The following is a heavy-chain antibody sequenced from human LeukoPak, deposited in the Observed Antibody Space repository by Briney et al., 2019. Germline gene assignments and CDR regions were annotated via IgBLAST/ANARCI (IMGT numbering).Heavy chain of an antibody. Sequence: ASVKVSCKASGYTFTSYGISWVRQAPGQGLEWMGWISAYNGNTNYAQKLQGRVTMTTDTSTSTAYMELRSLRSDDTAVYYCARHETDYGDYSRQDYWGQGILVTVSS. CDR2: ISAYNGNT. J-gene: IGHJ4*02. V-gene: IGHV1-18*01. CDR3: ARHETDYGDYSRQDY. CDR1: GYTFTSYG. D-gene: IGHD4-17*01.